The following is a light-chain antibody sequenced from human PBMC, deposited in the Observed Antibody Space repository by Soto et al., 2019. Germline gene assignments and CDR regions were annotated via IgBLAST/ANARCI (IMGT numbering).Light chain of an antibody. CDR3: CSYAGSPRYV. CDR1: SSDVGGYNY. Sequence: QSVLTQPRSVSGSPGQSVTISCTGTSSDVGGYNYVSWYQQHPGKAPKVMSYDVSERPSGVPDRFSGSKSGNTASLTISGLQAEDAADYYCCSYAGSPRYVFGTGTNVTVL. V-gene: IGLV2-11*01. CDR2: DVS. J-gene: IGLJ1*01.